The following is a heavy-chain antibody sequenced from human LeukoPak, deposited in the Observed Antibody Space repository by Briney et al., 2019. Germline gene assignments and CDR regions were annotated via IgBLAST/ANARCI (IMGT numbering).Heavy chain of an antibody. J-gene: IGHJ3*02. CDR2: INHSGST. V-gene: IGHV4-34*01. CDR3: ASRSNKLKIVPAAPDGSGSGAFDI. CDR1: GVSFSGYY. D-gene: IGHD2-2*01. Sequence: PSETLSLTCAVYGVSFSGYYWSWLRLPPGKGLEWFGEINHSGSTNYNPSLKSRVTISVDTSKNQFSLKLSSVTAADTAVYYCASRSNKLKIVPAAPDGSGSGAFDIWGQGTMVTVSS.